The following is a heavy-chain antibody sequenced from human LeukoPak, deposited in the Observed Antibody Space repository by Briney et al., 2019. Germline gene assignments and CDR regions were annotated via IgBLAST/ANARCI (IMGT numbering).Heavy chain of an antibody. D-gene: IGHD3-16*01. V-gene: IGHV1-2*02. Sequence: ASVRVSCKASGYTFTGYYMHWGRHAPGQGVEWMGWINTNRGGTNYAQKMEGRVTITRDTTISTAYIEISRVTRNETGMYYCARGESVFLLVYFDYWGQGTLVTVSS. J-gene: IGHJ4*02. CDR2: INTNRGGT. CDR3: ARGESVFLLVYFDY. CDR1: GYTFTGYY.